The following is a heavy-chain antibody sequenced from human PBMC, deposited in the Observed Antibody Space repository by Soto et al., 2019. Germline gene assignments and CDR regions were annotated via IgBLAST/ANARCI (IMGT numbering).Heavy chain of an antibody. Sequence: ASVKGSCKASGYSLTELSLHWVRQAPGKGLEWMGGFDPEEDQTFYAQKFKGRVTVTEDTSTNTAYMELRSLRSDDTAVYYCGTAGTTGYYYYYGMDVWGQGTTVTVSS. CDR3: GTAGTTGYYYYYGMDV. CDR1: GYSLTELS. CDR2: FDPEEDQT. V-gene: IGHV1-24*01. J-gene: IGHJ6*02. D-gene: IGHD1-7*01.